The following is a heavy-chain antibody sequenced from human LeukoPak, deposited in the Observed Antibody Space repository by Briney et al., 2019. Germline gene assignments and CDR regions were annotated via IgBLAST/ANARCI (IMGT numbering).Heavy chain of an antibody. CDR1: GGSISSYY. V-gene: IGHV4-59*01. CDR3: ARAMIVQEGFDY. D-gene: IGHD3-22*01. Sequence: SETLSLTCTVSGGSISSYYWGWIRQPPGKGLGWSGYIYYSGSTNYNPSLKSRVTISVDTSKNQFFLKLSSVTAADTAVYYCARAMIVQEGFDYWGQGTLVTVSS. CDR2: IYYSGST. J-gene: IGHJ4*02.